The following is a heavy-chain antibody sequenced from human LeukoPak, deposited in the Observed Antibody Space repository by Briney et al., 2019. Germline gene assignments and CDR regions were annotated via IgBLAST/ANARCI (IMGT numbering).Heavy chain of an antibody. Sequence: SETLSLTCAVYGGSFSGYYWSWIRQPPGKGLKWIGEINHSGSTNYNPSLKSRVTISVDTSKNQFSLKLSSVTAADTAVYYCAREGVGGALRRHYYYYYYMDVWGKGTTVTVSS. CDR2: INHSGST. J-gene: IGHJ6*03. CDR3: AREGVGGALRRHYYYYYYMDV. CDR1: GGSFSGYY. D-gene: IGHD3-16*01. V-gene: IGHV4-34*01.